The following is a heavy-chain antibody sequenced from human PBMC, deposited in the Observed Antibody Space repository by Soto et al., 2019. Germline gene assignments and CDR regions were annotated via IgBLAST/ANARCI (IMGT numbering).Heavy chain of an antibody. Sequence: QVQLVESGGGVVQPGRSLRLSCAASGFTFSSYGMHWVRQAPGKGLEWVAVISYDGSNKYYADSVKGRFTISRDNSKNTLYLQMNSLRAEDTAVYYCAEDIHCSGGSCYYYGMDVWGQGTTVTVSS. D-gene: IGHD2-15*01. J-gene: IGHJ6*02. CDR3: AEDIHCSGGSCYYYGMDV. CDR1: GFTFSSYG. CDR2: ISYDGSNK. V-gene: IGHV3-30*18.